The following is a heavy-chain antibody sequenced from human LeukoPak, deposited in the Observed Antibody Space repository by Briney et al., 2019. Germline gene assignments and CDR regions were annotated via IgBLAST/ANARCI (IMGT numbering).Heavy chain of an antibody. V-gene: IGHV3-9*01. CDR1: GFTFDDYA. CDR2: VSWNSGSM. J-gene: IGHJ5*02. D-gene: IGHD3-22*01. CDR3: ARDLGQYYDTSDNWFDP. Sequence: PGGSLRLSCAASGFTFDDYAMHWVRQAPGKGLEWVSGVSWNSGSMGYADSVKGRFTISRDNAKNTLNLQMNSLRAEDTAVYYCARDLGQYYDTSDNWFDPWGQGTLVTVSS.